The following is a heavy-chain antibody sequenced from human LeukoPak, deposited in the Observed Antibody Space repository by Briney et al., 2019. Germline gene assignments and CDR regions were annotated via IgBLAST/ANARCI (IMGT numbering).Heavy chain of an antibody. J-gene: IGHJ4*02. D-gene: IGHD4-11*01. CDR1: GFSISSHF. V-gene: IGHV3-53*01. CDR2: IYTGGIT. CDR3: ARDQVTSGGGLDY. Sequence: GGSLRLSCAASGFSISSHFMTWVRQAPERGLEWVSVIYTGGITHYADSVAGRFTISRDISKNSLYLQMNNLRVEDTAVYYCARDQVTSGGGLDYWGQGTRVIVSS.